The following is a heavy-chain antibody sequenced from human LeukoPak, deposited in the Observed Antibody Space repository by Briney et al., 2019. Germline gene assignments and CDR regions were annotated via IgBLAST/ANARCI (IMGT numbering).Heavy chain of an antibody. CDR1: GGTFSSYA. CDR3: AREGTAPPILYSSSWYDWFDP. D-gene: IGHD6-13*01. Sequence: SSVKVSCKTSGGTFSSYAISWVRQAPGQGLESMGRIIPILGIANYAQKFQGRVTITADKSTSTAYMELSSLRSEDTAVYYCAREGTAPPILYSSSWYDWFDPWGQRTRVTVSS. J-gene: IGHJ5*02. V-gene: IGHV1-69*04. CDR2: IIPILGIA.